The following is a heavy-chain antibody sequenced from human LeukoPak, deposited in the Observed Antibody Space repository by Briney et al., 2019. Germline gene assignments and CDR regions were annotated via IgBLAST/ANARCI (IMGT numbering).Heavy chain of an antibody. CDR2: ISGSGGST. D-gene: IGHD3-10*01. CDR3: AKPLINFYYLDV. Sequence: GGSLRLSCAASGFTFSSYAMSWVRQAPGKGLEWVSAISGSGGSTYYADSVKGRFTISRDNSKNTLFLQMNSLRAEDSAVYYCAKPLINFYYLDVWGKGTTVTVSS. J-gene: IGHJ6*03. CDR1: GFTFSSYA. V-gene: IGHV3-23*01.